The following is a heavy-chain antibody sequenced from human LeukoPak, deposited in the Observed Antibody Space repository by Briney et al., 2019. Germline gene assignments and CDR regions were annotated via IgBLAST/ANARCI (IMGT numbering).Heavy chain of an antibody. V-gene: IGHV3-11*05. CDR1: GFTFSDYY. J-gene: IGHJ4*02. CDR2: ISSSSSYT. CDR3: TTDGIAVAGYFDY. Sequence: GGSLRLSCAASGFTFSDYYMSWIRQAPGKGLEWVSYISSSSSYTNYADSVKGRFTISRDNAKNSLYLQMNSLRAEDTAVYYCTTDGIAVAGYFDYWGQGTLVTVSS. D-gene: IGHD6-19*01.